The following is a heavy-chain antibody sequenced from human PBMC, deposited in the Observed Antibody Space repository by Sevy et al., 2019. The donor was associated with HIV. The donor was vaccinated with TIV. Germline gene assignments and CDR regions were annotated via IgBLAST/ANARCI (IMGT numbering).Heavy chain of an antibody. J-gene: IGHJ4*02. V-gene: IGHV3-30*02. D-gene: IGHD1-26*01. CDR2: IRYDGSNS. CDR1: GFTFSNCG. Sequence: GGSLRLSCAASGFTFSNCGMHWVRQPPGKGLEWVAFIRYDGSNSYYVDSAKGRFTLSRDNSKNTLYLQMNSLRTEDTAVYYCATDSTTRSGDLSYWGQGDLVTVSS. CDR3: ATDSTTRSGDLSY.